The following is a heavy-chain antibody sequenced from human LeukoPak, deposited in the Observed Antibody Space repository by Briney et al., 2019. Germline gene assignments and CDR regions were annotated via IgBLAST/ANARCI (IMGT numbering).Heavy chain of an antibody. CDR1: GFTLSTYW. D-gene: IGHD1-1*01. V-gene: IGHV3-7*03. CDR2: IKQDGSEK. Sequence: GGSLRLSCAASGFTLSTYWMSWVRQAPGKGLEWVANIKQDGSEKYYVDSVKGRFTISRDNAKNSLYLQMNSLRVEDTAVYYCARMRARTFDFWGQGTQVTVSS. J-gene: IGHJ4*02. CDR3: ARMRARTFDF.